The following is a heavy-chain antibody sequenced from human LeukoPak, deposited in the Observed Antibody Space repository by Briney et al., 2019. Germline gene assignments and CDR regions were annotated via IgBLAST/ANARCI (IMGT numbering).Heavy chain of an antibody. D-gene: IGHD5-18*01. Sequence: PGGSLRLSCAASGFTFSSYEMNWVRQAPGKGLEWVSYISSSGSTICYADSVKGRFTISRDNAKNSLYLQMNSLRAEDTAVYYCASSDSYCYFDYWGQGTLVTVSS. CDR1: GFTFSSYE. V-gene: IGHV3-48*03. CDR3: ASSDSYCYFDY. CDR2: ISSSGSTI. J-gene: IGHJ4*02.